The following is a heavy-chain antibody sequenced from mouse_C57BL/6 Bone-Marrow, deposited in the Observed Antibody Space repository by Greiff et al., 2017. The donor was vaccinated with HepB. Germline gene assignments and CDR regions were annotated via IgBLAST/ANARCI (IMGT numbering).Heavy chain of an antibody. Sequence: QVHVKQSGAELARPGASVKLSCKASGYTFTSYGISWVKQRTGQGLEWIGEIYPRSGNTYYNEKFKGKATLTADKSSSTAYMELRSLTSEDSAVYFCASYDYDGYLDVWGTGTTVTVSS. V-gene: IGHV1-81*01. CDR3: ASYDYDGYLDV. CDR1: GYTFTSYG. D-gene: IGHD2-4*01. J-gene: IGHJ1*03. CDR2: IYPRSGNT.